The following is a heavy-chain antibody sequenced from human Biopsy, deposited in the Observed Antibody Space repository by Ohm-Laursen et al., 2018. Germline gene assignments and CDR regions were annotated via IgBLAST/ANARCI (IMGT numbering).Heavy chain of an antibody. V-gene: IGHV3-33*08. D-gene: IGHD1-26*01. CDR2: IWNDGSSE. Sequence: SLRLSCAASGFSFSTSGMHWVRQAPGKGLEWVAIIWNDGSSEYYADSVKGRFTISRDNSKNTVYLQMNSLRVEDTAVYYCARDPIVGSKADGMDVWGQGTTVTVSS. J-gene: IGHJ6*02. CDR1: GFSFSTSG. CDR3: ARDPIVGSKADGMDV.